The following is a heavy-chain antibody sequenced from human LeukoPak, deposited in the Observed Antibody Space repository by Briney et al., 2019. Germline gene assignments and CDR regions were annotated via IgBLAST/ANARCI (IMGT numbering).Heavy chain of an antibody. V-gene: IGHV3-73*01. J-gene: IGHJ4*02. CDR1: GFTFSGSA. CDR3: TSPAFNWGPPGY. Sequence: GGSLRLSCAASGFTFSGSAMHWVRQASGKGLEWVGRIRSKANSYATVYAASVKGRFTISRDDSKNTAYLQMNSLKTEDTAVYYCTSPAFNWGPPGYWGQGTLVTASS. D-gene: IGHD7-27*01. CDR2: IRSKANSYAT.